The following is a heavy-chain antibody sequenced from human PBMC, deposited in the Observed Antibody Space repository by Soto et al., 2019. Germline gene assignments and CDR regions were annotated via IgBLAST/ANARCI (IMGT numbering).Heavy chain of an antibody. Sequence: QVQLVESGGGVVQPGRSLRLSCAASGFTFSSYAMHWVRQAPGKGLVWVAVISYDGSNKYYADSVKGRFTISRDNSKNTLYLQMNSLRAEDTAVYYCAGIVVVPAAIGLDYWGQGTLVTVSS. CDR2: ISYDGSNK. J-gene: IGHJ4*02. CDR1: GFTFSSYA. D-gene: IGHD2-2*01. V-gene: IGHV3-30-3*01. CDR3: AGIVVVPAAIGLDY.